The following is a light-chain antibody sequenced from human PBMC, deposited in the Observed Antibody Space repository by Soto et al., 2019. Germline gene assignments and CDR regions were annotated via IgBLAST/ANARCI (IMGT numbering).Light chain of an antibody. J-gene: IGKJ1*01. V-gene: IGKV3-20*01. CDR1: QSISSSY. CDR2: GAS. CDR3: QQYSRTVWT. Sequence: EIVLTQSPGTLSLSPGERATLSCRASQSISSSYLAWYQQKPGQAPRLLVYGASSRATGIPDRFSGSGSGTDFTLTISRLEPEDFALYYCQQYSRTVWTFGQGTKVEIK.